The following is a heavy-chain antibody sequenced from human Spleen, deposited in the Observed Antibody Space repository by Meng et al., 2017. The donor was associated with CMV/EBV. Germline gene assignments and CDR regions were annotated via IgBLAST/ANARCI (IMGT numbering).Heavy chain of an antibody. Sequence: GGSLRLSCVASGFTFSDYAMSWVRQAPGKGLKWVSTIDGSSGGTYYTDSVKGRFTISRDNSKSTLYLQMNSLRADDTAMYYCTLQPIYSRFDYWGQGALVTVSS. J-gene: IGHJ4*02. CDR3: TLQPIYSRFDY. V-gene: IGHV3-23*01. CDR1: GFTFSDYA. D-gene: IGHD3-22*01. CDR2: IDGSSGGT.